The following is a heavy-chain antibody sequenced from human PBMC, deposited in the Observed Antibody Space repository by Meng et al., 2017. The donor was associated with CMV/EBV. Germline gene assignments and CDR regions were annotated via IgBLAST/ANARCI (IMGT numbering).Heavy chain of an antibody. CDR2: IDWDDDK. CDR3: ARSRKAAAGTGRTYYYYGMDV. D-gene: IGHD6-13*01. J-gene: IGHJ6*02. V-gene: IGHV2-70D*14. CDR1: GFSLSTSGMR. Sequence: SGPTLVIPTQTLTLICSFRGFSLSTSGMRVSWIRQPPGKALEWLARIDWDDDKFYSTSLKTRLTLSKSTSKHQVVLTMTNMDPVDTATYYCARSRKAAAGTGRTYYYYGMDVWGQGTTVTVSS.